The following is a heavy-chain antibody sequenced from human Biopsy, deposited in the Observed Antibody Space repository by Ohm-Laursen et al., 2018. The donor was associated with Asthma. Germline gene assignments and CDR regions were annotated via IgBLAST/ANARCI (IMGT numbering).Heavy chain of an antibody. CDR3: ARTYYDFLTGQVNDAFAM. V-gene: IGHV1-18*01. CDR1: GITFSRTD. D-gene: IGHD3-9*01. Sequence: SVKVSCKVSGITFSRTDITWVRQAPGHELQWMGWIRLYNDDTNYADNFEGRVTMTADSSTNTAYMELRSLRSDDTAVYYCARTYYDFLTGQVNDAFAMWGQGTMVTVSS. CDR2: IRLYNDDT. J-gene: IGHJ3*02.